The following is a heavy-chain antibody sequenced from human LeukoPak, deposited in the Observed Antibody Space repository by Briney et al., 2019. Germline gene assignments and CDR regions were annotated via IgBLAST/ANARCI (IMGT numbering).Heavy chain of an antibody. J-gene: IGHJ6*03. CDR1: GGSFSGYY. CDR3: ARGSSSIFSSDYYMDV. CDR2: INHSGST. V-gene: IGHV4-34*01. D-gene: IGHD3-3*02. Sequence: SETLSLTCAVYGGSFSGYYWSWIRQPPGKGLEWIGEINHSGSTNYNPSLKSRVTISVDTSKNQFSLKLSSVTAADTAVYYCARGSSSIFSSDYYMDVWGKGTTVTVSS.